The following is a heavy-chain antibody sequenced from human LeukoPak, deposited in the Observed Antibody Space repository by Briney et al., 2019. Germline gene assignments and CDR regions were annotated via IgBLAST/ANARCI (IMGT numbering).Heavy chain of an antibody. J-gene: IGHJ4*02. CDR2: INPNSGGT. CDR3: ARDGYSQWFGHATLDDY. Sequence: ASVKVSCKASGYTFTSYAMHWVRQAPGQRLEWMGWINPNSGGTNYAQKFQGRVTMTRDTSISTAYMELSRLRSDDTAVYYCARDGYSQWFGHATLDDYWGQGTLVTVSS. V-gene: IGHV1-2*02. CDR1: GYTFTSYA. D-gene: IGHD3-10*01.